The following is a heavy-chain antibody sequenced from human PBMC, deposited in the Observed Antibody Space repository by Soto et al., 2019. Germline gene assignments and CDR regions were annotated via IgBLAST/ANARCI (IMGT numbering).Heavy chain of an antibody. CDR3: ARESIGKDYYYGMDV. Sequence: SETLSLTCNVSGASLTKSYWSWIRQPPGKGLEWIGNVFYSGATRYNPSLKSRVSMSVDTSKSHFSLRLTFVTAADTAVYYCARESIGKDYYYGMDVWGQGTTVTVYS. V-gene: IGHV4-59*01. CDR2: VFYSGAT. CDR1: GASLTKSY. J-gene: IGHJ6*02. D-gene: IGHD2-21*01.